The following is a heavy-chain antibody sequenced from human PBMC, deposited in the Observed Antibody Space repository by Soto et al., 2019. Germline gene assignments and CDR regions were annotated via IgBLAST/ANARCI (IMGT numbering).Heavy chain of an antibody. CDR2: IIPIFGTA. V-gene: IGHV1-69*13. CDR1: GGTFSSYA. J-gene: IGHJ6*02. D-gene: IGHD3-16*02. Sequence: SEKVSCNASGGTFSSYAISWVRQAPGQGLEWMGGIIPIFGTANYAQKFQGRVTITADESTSTAYMELSSLRSEDTAVYYCARGDRRPPFFYYGMDVWGQGTTVTV. CDR3: ARGDRRPPFFYYGMDV.